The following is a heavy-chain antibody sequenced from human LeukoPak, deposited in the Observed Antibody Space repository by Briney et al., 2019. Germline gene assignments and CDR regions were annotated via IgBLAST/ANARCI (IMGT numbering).Heavy chain of an antibody. J-gene: IGHJ5*02. D-gene: IGHD6-13*01. Sequence: GASVKVSCKASGYTFTSYYMHWVRQAPGQGLEWMGWINPNSGGTNYAQKFQGRVTMTRDTSISTAYMELSRLRSDDTAVYYCARPYVYSSSWYVGANWFDPWGQGTLVTVSS. CDR3: ARPYVYSSSWYVGANWFDP. V-gene: IGHV1-2*02. CDR1: GYTFTSYY. CDR2: INPNSGGT.